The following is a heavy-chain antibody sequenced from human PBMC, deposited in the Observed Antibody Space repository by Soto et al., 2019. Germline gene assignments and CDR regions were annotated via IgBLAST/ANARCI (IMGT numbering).Heavy chain of an antibody. CDR1: GGSISSGGYY. CDR2: IFYSGDT. CDR3: ATVTGNAFAI. D-gene: IGHD1-20*01. V-gene: IGHV4-30-4*01. J-gene: IGHJ3*02. Sequence: QVQLQESGPGLVKPSQTLSLTCAVSGGSISSGGYYWSWIRQPPGKGLEWIGYIFYSGDTYYSPSLQSRVSILADTSKNQFSLKLSSVTAADTAVYYCATVTGNAFAIWGQGTMVTVSS.